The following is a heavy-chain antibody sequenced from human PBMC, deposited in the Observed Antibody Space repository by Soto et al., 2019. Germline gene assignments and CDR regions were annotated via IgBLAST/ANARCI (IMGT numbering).Heavy chain of an antibody. D-gene: IGHD3-10*01. CDR1: GGSISSYY. Sequence: SETLSRTCTVSGGSISSYYWSWIRQPPGKGLEWIGYIYYSGSTNYNPSLKSRVTISVDTSKNQFSLKLSSVTAADTAVYYCAREVRIYYYGSVEVRDNWFDPWGQGTLVTVSS. V-gene: IGHV4-59*01. J-gene: IGHJ5*02. CDR3: AREVRIYYYGSVEVRDNWFDP. CDR2: IYYSGST.